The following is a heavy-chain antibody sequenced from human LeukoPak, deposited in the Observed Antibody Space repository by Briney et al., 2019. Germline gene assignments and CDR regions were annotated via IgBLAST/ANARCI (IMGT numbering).Heavy chain of an antibody. Sequence: GGSLRLSCAASGSTFGNYAMSWVRQAPGKGLEWVANIKQDGSEKYYVDSVKGRFTISRDNAKNSLYLQMNSLRAEDTAVYYCARDDYGDYWGQGTLVTVSS. CDR3: ARDDYGDY. CDR1: GSTFGNYA. J-gene: IGHJ4*02. CDR2: IKQDGSEK. D-gene: IGHD4-17*01. V-gene: IGHV3-7*01.